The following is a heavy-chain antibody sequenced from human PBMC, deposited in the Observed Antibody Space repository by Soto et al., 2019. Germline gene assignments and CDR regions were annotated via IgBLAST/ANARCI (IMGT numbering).Heavy chain of an antibody. V-gene: IGHV1-18*01. CDR2: ISAYNGNT. Sequence: QVQLVQSGAEVKKPGASVKVSCKASGYTFTRYGISWVRQAPGQGLEWVGWISAYNGNTNYAQKLQGRGTMTKDPSTSTGYMELRSLRADDTAVYDCARLDSDYDYYYAMDVWGQVTTGTVSS. D-gene: IGHD5-18*01. CDR1: GYTFTRYG. CDR3: ARLDSDYDYYYAMDV. J-gene: IGHJ6*02.